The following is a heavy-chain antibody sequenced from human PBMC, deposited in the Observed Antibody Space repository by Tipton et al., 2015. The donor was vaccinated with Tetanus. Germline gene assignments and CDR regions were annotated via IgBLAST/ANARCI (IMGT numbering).Heavy chain of an antibody. CDR2: IYINGRN. D-gene: IGHD3-10*02. CDR3: ARDRGFTTFNYFDP. CDR1: GDSISSNY. J-gene: IGHJ5*02. V-gene: IGHV4-4*07. Sequence: TLSLTCTVSGDSISSNYWSWIRQPAGKGPEWIGRIYINGRNNSNPSLKSRVTMSIDTSKNQFSLNLRSVTSADTAVYYCARDRGFTTFNYFDPWGRGTLVTVSS.